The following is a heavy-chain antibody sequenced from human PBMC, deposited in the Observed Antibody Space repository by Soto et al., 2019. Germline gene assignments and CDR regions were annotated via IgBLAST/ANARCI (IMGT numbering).Heavy chain of an antibody. CDR3: VKEGSGWSYLDH. Sequence: QVQLQESGPGLVKPSGTLSLSCVVSSGSISSTNWWSWVRQPPGRGLEWIGAIYHSGSINYNPSLRSRATISVDKSKNQFSLNLISVTAADTAVYFCVKEGSGWSYLDHWGQEILVTVSS. J-gene: IGHJ4*02. CDR2: IYHSGSI. V-gene: IGHV4-4*02. D-gene: IGHD6-19*01. CDR1: SGSISSTNW.